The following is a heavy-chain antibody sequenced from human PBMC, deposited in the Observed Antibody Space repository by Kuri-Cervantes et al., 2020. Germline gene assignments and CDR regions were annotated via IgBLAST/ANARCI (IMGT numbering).Heavy chain of an antibody. CDR3: ANDYDSSGHYF. J-gene: IGHJ4*02. CDR1: GIIFSSYA. CDR2: ISNSGYST. V-gene: IGHV3-23*05. D-gene: IGHD3-22*01. Sequence: GESLKISCAAPGIIFSSYAMNWVRQSPGKGPEWVSGISNSGYSTYYADSVQGRFTISRDNSKNMVYLQMNSLRAEDTAVYYCANDYDSSGHYFWGQGTLVTVSS.